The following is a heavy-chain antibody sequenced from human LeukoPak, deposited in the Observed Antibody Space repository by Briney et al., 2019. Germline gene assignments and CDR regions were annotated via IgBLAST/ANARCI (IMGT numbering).Heavy chain of an antibody. CDR2: ISSSGSTI. Sequence: PGGSLRLFCAASGFTFSSYEMNWVRQATGKGLEWVSYISSSGSTIYYADSVKGRFTISRDNAKNSLYLQMNSLRAEDTAVYYCARDLNYGDYEDYFDYWGQGTLVTVSS. CDR3: ARDLNYGDYEDYFDY. J-gene: IGHJ4*02. CDR1: GFTFSSYE. D-gene: IGHD4-17*01. V-gene: IGHV3-48*03.